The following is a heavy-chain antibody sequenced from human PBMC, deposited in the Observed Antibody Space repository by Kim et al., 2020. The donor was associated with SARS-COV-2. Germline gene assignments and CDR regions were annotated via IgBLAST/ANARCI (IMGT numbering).Heavy chain of an antibody. Sequence: GRFTISRDNSRNTLYLQMNSLRAEDTAVYYCAKDHHMTSSGDYYYGMDVWGQGTTVTVSS. D-gene: IGHD3-10*01. J-gene: IGHJ6*02. CDR3: AKDHHMTSSGDYYYGMDV. V-gene: IGHV3-30*02.